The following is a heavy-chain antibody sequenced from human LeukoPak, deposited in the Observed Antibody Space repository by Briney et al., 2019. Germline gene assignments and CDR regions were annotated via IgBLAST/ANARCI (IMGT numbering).Heavy chain of an antibody. Sequence: SETLSLTCTVSGGSISSSSYYWGWIRQPPGKGLEWIGSIYYSGSTYYNPSLKSRVTIYVDTSKNQSSLTLSSVTAADTAVYYCATYYGSGSPHWFDPWGQGTLVTVSS. V-gene: IGHV4-39*01. J-gene: IGHJ5*02. CDR1: GGSISSSSYY. CDR3: ATYYGSGSPHWFDP. D-gene: IGHD3-10*01. CDR2: IYYSGST.